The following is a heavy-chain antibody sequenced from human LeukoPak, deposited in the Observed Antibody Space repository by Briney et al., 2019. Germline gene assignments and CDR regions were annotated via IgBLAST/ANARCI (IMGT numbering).Heavy chain of an antibody. Sequence: GRSLRLSCAASGFTLSSYAMHWVRQAPGKGLEWVAVISYDGSNKYYADSVKGRFTISRDNSKNTLYLQMNSLRADDTAVYSCARGEGYYDSGGYYYYFDYWGQGTLVTVSS. CDR3: ARGEGYYDSGGYYYYFDY. V-gene: IGHV3-30-3*01. CDR2: ISYDGSNK. CDR1: GFTLSSYA. J-gene: IGHJ4*02. D-gene: IGHD3-22*01.